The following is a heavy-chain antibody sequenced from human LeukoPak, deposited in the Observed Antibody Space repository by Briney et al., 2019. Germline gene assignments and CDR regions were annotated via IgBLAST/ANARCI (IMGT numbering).Heavy chain of an antibody. CDR1: GGSISSYY. Sequence: SETLSLTCTVSGGSISSYYWSWIRQPPGKGLEWIGYVYYRGSTDYNPSLKSRVTISLDTSKNHFSLKLSSVTAVDTAVYYCATDRELGGYFDYWGQGTLVTVSS. CDR3: ATDRELGGYFDY. V-gene: IGHV4-59*01. CDR2: VYYRGST. D-gene: IGHD1-26*01. J-gene: IGHJ4*02.